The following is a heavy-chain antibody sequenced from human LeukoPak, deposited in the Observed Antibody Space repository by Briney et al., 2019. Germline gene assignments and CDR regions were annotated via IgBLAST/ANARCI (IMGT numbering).Heavy chain of an antibody. Sequence: GRSLRLSCAASGFTFDDYAMHWVRQAPGKGLEWVSGISWNSGSIGYADSVKGRFTISRDNAKNSLYLQMNSLRAEDTALYYCAKAGYSSSPTLFWDYWGQGTLVTVSS. J-gene: IGHJ4*02. CDR2: ISWNSGSI. CDR1: GFTFDDYA. V-gene: IGHV3-9*01. CDR3: AKAGYSSSPTLFWDY. D-gene: IGHD6-13*01.